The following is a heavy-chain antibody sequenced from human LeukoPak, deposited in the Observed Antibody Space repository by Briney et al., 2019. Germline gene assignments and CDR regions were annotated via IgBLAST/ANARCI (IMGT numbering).Heavy chain of an antibody. CDR3: ARRFGVAGFDY. J-gene: IGHJ4*02. Sequence: PSETLSLTCAAYGGSFSGYYRSWIRQPPGKGLEWIGEINHSGSTNYNPSLKSRVTISVDTSKNQFSLKLSSVTAADTAVYCCARRFGVAGFDYWGQGTLVTVSS. V-gene: IGHV4-34*01. D-gene: IGHD6-19*01. CDR2: INHSGST. CDR1: GGSFSGYY.